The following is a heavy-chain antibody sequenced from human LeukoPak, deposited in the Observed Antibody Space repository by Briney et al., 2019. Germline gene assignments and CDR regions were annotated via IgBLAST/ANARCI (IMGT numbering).Heavy chain of an antibody. CDR2: IWYDGSNK. CDR3: ARDQRYKWNYYFDY. V-gene: IGHV3-33*01. CDR1: GFTFSSYG. D-gene: IGHD1-7*01. Sequence: GGSLRLSCAASGFTFSSYGMHWVRQAPGKGLEWVAVIWYDGSNKYYADSVKGRFTISRDNSKNTLYLQMNSLRAEDTAVYYCARDQRYKWNYYFDYWGQGTLVTVSS. J-gene: IGHJ4*02.